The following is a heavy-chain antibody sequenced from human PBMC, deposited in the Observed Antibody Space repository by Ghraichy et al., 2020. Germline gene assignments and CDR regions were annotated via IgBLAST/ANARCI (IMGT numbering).Heavy chain of an antibody. Sequence: GGSLRLSCAASGFTFSSYSMNWVRQAPGKGLEWVSYISSSSSTIYYADSVKGRFTISRDNAKNSLYLQMTSLRDEDTAVYYCARVGEVVAGTFVWGQGTLVTVSS. CDR1: GFTFSSYS. J-gene: IGHJ4*02. V-gene: IGHV3-48*02. CDR2: ISSSSSTI. D-gene: IGHD6-19*01. CDR3: ARVGEVVAGTFV.